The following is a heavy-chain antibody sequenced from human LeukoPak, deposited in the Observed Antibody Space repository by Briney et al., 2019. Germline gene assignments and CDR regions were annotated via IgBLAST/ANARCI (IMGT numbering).Heavy chain of an antibody. Sequence: SETLSLTCTVSGGSISSYYWSWIRQPPGKGLEWIGYIYYSGSTNYNPSLKSRVTISVDTSKNQFSLKLSSVTAADTAVYYCARVLGVDTAKVPDLYFDYWGQGTLVTVSS. CDR3: ARVLGVDTAKVPDLYFDY. CDR1: GGSISSYY. V-gene: IGHV4-59*01. J-gene: IGHJ4*02. CDR2: IYYSGST. D-gene: IGHD5-18*01.